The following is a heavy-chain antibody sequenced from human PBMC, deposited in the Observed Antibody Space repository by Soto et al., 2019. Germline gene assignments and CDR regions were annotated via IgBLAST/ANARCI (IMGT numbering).Heavy chain of an antibody. V-gene: IGHV1-18*01. J-gene: IGHJ5*02. D-gene: IGHD3-10*02. CDR2: ISAYNSKT. CDR3: GRDQSGTGYYVDWFDP. Sequence: ASVKVSCKASGYTFTSYGISWVRQAPGQGLEWMGWISAYNSKTYYSEKFEGRVTFTRDTVATTVNMELTSLTSEDTAVYYCGRDQSGTGYYVDWFDPWGQGTLVTVSS. CDR1: GYTFTSYG.